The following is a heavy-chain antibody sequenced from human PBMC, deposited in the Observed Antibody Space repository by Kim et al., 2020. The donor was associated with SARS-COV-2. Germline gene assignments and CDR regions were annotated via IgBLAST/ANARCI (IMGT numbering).Heavy chain of an antibody. Sequence: SGPTLVKPTPTLTLTCTFSGFSLSPSGVGVGWIRQPPGKALEWLALIYWDDDKRYSPSLKSRLTITKDTSKNQVVLTMTNMDPVDTATYYCAHCRADIVVVPAAIPLDAFDIWGQGTMVTVSS. D-gene: IGHD2-2*02. V-gene: IGHV2-5*02. CDR1: GFSLSPSGVG. CDR3: AHCRADIVVVPAAIPLDAFDI. J-gene: IGHJ3*02. CDR2: IYWDDDK.